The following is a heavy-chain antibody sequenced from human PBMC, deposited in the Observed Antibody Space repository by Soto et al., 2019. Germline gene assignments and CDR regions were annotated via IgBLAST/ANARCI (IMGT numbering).Heavy chain of an antibody. D-gene: IGHD6-19*01. J-gene: IGHJ4*02. CDR2: IYYSGST. V-gene: IGHV4-31*02. Sequence: SETLSLTCTVSGGSISSVGYYWSWIRQHPGKGLEWIGYIYYSGSTYYNPSLKSRVTISVDTSKNQFSLKLSSVTAADTAVYYCARAKGKQWLVPKSYFDYWGQGTLVTVSS. CDR3: ARAKGKQWLVPKSYFDY. CDR1: GGSISSVGYY.